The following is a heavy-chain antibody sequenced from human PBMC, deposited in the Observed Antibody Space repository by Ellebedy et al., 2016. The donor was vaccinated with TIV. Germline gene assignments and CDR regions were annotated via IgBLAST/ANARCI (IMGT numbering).Heavy chain of an antibody. D-gene: IGHD3-22*01. V-gene: IGHV3-13*01. Sequence: GESLKISXAASGFTFSGYDMHWVRQATGKGLEWVSAIGTAGDTYYPGSVKGRFTISRENAKNSLYLQMNSLRAGDTAVYYCARRSPYYYDSTSYAFDIWGQGTMVTVSS. CDR2: IGTAGDT. CDR3: ARRSPYYYDSTSYAFDI. J-gene: IGHJ3*02. CDR1: GFTFSGYD.